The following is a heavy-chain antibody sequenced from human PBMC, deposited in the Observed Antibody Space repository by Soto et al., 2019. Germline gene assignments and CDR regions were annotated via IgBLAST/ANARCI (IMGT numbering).Heavy chain of an antibody. V-gene: IGHV5-51*01. J-gene: IGHJ4*02. CDR3: ARSRRTGSTWIFDY. CDR1: GYSFTNYW. Sequence: PGESLKISCKVSGYSFTNYWIGWVRQMPGKGLEWMGIIYPGDSDTRSRPSFQGQVTVSADKYISTAYLQWSSLRASDTAIYYCARSRRTGSTWIFDYWGQGTLVTVSS. D-gene: IGHD1-1*01. CDR2: IYPGDSDT.